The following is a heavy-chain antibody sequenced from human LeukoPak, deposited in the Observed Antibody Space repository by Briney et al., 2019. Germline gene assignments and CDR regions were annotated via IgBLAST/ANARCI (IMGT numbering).Heavy chain of an antibody. Sequence: GGSLGLSCAASGFTFSSYAMSWVRQAPGKGLEWVSAISGSGGSTYYADSVKGRFTISRDNSKNTLYLQMNSLRAEDTAVYYCAKSSGRSATSKYYFDYWGQGTLATVSS. J-gene: IGHJ4*02. D-gene: IGHD6-19*01. V-gene: IGHV3-23*01. CDR2: ISGSGGST. CDR3: AKSSGRSATSKYYFDY. CDR1: GFTFSSYA.